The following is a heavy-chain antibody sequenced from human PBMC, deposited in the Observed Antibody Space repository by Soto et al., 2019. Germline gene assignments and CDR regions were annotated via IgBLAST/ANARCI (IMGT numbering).Heavy chain of an antibody. V-gene: IGHV1-3*01. CDR1: GYTFTTYS. J-gene: IGHJ6*02. CDR2: IHAGNGNT. D-gene: IGHD2-2*01. CDR3: ARAACSSTSCYNYYAYGMDV. Sequence: QVQLVQSGPEMKKPGASVKLSCKASGYTFTTYSMHWVRQAPGQRLELMGWIHAGNGNTEHSQKFQGRVTITRDTSASTAYLELGSLRSEDTAVYYCARAACSSTSCYNYYAYGMDVWGQGTAVTVS.